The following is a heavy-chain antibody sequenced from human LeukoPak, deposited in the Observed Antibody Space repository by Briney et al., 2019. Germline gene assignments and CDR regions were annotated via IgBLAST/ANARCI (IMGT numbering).Heavy chain of an antibody. CDR2: INHSGST. J-gene: IGHJ4*02. V-gene: IGHV4-34*01. CDR3: ARHGQWLVEYYFDY. D-gene: IGHD6-19*01. CDR1: GGSFSGYY. Sequence: SETLSLTCAVYGGSFSGYYWSWIRQPPGKGLEWIGEINHSGSTSYNPSLKSRVTISVDTSKNQFSLKLSSVTAADTAVYYCARHGQWLVEYYFDYWGQGTLVTVSS.